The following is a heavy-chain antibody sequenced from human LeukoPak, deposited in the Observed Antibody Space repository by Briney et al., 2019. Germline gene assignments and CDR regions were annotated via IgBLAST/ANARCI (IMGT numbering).Heavy chain of an antibody. CDR2: ISSSSTYI. Sequence: PGGSLRLSCAASGFTFSSYNMNWVRQAPGKGLEWVSSISSSSTYIYCADSVKGRFTISRDNAKNSLYLQMNSLRAEDTAVYYCARDLKGDYAIDIWGQGTMVTVSS. CDR3: ARDLKGDYAIDI. CDR1: GFTFSSYN. V-gene: IGHV3-21*01. J-gene: IGHJ3*02. D-gene: IGHD4-17*01.